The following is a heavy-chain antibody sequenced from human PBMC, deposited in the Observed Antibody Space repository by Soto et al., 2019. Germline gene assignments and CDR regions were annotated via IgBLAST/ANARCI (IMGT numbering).Heavy chain of an antibody. V-gene: IGHV3-48*01. D-gene: IGHD3-3*01. CDR3: ARDRRGGLEPHFDY. CDR1: GLSCSTYS. Sequence: PGGALRLSCRASGLSCSTYSMDWVRQAPGKSLEWIAYISSDSLGTYYAASVRGRFTVSRDNDKNEVFLQMASLRGEDTGVYYCARDRRGGLEPHFDYWGPGTLVTVSS. J-gene: IGHJ4*02. CDR2: ISSDSLGT.